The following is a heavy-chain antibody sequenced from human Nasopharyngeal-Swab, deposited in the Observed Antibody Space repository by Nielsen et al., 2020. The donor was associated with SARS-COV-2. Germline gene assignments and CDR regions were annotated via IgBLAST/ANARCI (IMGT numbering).Heavy chain of an antibody. D-gene: IGHD3-16*01. V-gene: IGHV4-39*01. CDR2: IYYSGST. J-gene: IGHJ6*02. CDR1: GGSISSGSYY. Sequence: SETLSLTCTVSGGSISSGSYYWGWIRQPPGKGLEWIGSIYYSGSTYYNPSLKSRVTISVDTSKNQFSLKLSSVTAADTAVYYCADMGEDYYYYGMDVWGQGTTVTVSS. CDR3: ADMGEDYYYYGMDV.